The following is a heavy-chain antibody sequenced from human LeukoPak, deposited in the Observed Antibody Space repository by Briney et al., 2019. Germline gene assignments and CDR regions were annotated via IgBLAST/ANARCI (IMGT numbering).Heavy chain of an antibody. CDR1: GGSISSYY. J-gene: IGHJ6*03. CDR2: IYYSGST. Sequence: PSETLSLTCTVSGGSISSYYWSWIRQPPGKGLEWIGYIYYSGSTNYNPSLKSRVTISVDTSKNQFSLKLSSVTAADTAVYYCARKYSSSWNMDVWGKGTTVTVSS. CDR3: ARKYSSSWNMDV. D-gene: IGHD6-13*01. V-gene: IGHV4-59*01.